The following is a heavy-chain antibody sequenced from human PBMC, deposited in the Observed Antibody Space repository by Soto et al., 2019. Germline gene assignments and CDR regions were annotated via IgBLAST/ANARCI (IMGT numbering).Heavy chain of an antibody. CDR2: FDPEDGET. Sequence: ASVKVSCKVSGYTLTELSMHWVRQAPGKGLEWMGGFDPEDGETIYAQKFQGRVTMTEDTSTDTAYMELSSLRSEDTAVYYCAIWNRIGGSGSYYYYYGMDVWGQGTTVTVSS. CDR1: GYTLTELS. J-gene: IGHJ6*02. CDR3: AIWNRIGGSGSYYYYYGMDV. D-gene: IGHD3-10*01. V-gene: IGHV1-24*01.